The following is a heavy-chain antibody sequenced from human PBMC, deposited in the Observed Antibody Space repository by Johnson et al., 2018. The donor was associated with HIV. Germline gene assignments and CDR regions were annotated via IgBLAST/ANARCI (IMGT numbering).Heavy chain of an antibody. CDR2: IYSGGLT. D-gene: IGHD7-27*01. V-gene: IGHV3-NL1*01. CDR3: APLGDAFDI. CDR1: GFTFDDYG. Sequence: QVQLVESGGGVVRPGGSLRLSCAASGFTFDDYGMTWVRQPPGKGLEWVSVIYSGGLTYYAQSVKGRFSISRDNSKNTLYLQMNSLRAEDTAVYYCAPLGDAFDIWGQGTMVTVSS. J-gene: IGHJ3*02.